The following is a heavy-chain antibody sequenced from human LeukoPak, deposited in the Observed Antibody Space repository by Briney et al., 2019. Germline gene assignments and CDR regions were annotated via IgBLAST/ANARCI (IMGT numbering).Heavy chain of an antibody. J-gene: IGHJ4*02. CDR1: GYSFTSYW. Sequence: GESLKISCKGSGYSFTSYWIGWVRQMPGKGLEWMGIIYPGDSDTRYSPSFQGQVTISADKSISTAYLQWSSLKASDTAMYYRARLPPGWDCSGGSCYGFDYWGQGTLVTVSS. CDR2: IYPGDSDT. CDR3: ARLPPGWDCSGGSCYGFDY. D-gene: IGHD2-15*01. V-gene: IGHV5-51*01.